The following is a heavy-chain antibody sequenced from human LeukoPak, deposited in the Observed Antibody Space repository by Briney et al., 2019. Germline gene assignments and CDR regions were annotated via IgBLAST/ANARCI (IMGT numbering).Heavy chain of an antibody. Sequence: PSETLSLTCAVYGGSFSGYYWSWIRQPPGKGREWIGEINHSGSTNYNPSLKSRVTISVDTSKNQFSLKLSSVTAADTAVYYCARGKGEYYDSSGMYYFDYWGQGTLVTVSS. J-gene: IGHJ4*02. V-gene: IGHV4-34*01. CDR1: GGSFSGYY. CDR3: ARGKGEYYDSSGMYYFDY. D-gene: IGHD3-22*01. CDR2: INHSGST.